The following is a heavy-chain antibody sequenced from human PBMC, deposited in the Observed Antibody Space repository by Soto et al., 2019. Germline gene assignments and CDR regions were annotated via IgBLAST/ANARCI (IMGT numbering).Heavy chain of an antibody. CDR2: IYWDDDK. Sequence: QITLKESGPTLVKPTQTLTLTCAFSGFSLSASRVGVGWIRQPPGKALEWLALIYWDDDKRYSPSLKSRLAITKDTSKNQVVLTMTNMDPVDTATYYCAHHEIGDTFDFWGQGTLVTVSS. CDR1: GFSLSASRVG. D-gene: IGHD2-21*02. J-gene: IGHJ4*02. V-gene: IGHV2-5*02. CDR3: AHHEIGDTFDF.